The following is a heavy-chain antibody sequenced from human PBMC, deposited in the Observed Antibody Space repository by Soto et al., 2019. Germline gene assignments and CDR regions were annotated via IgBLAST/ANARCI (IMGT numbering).Heavy chain of an antibody. J-gene: IGHJ6*02. CDR2: IFYSAST. V-gene: IGHV4-31*03. CDR3: AREREEYCSGGACPNYYYYAMDV. Sequence: PSETLSLTCTVSGDSISSGGYYWSWIRQHPGKGLEWIGYIFYSASTYYNPSLKSRLTISVDTSKNQFSLKLSSVTAADTAVYYCAREREEYCSGGACPNYYYYAMDVWGQGTMVTVSS. D-gene: IGHD2-15*01. CDR1: GDSISSGGYY.